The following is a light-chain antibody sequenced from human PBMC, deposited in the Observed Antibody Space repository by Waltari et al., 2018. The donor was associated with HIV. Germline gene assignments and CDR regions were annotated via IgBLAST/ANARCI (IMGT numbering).Light chain of an antibody. CDR2: DKA. CDR3: HSRESSGKLWV. Sequence: SSELTQDPAVSVALGQTVRITCQGDTLRSYSASWYQQKPGQAPVLVMYDKANRPSGIPDRFSGASSGNTVCLTITGAQAEDEADYYCHSRESSGKLWVFGGGTRVTVL. V-gene: IGLV3-19*01. CDR1: TLRSYS. J-gene: IGLJ3*02.